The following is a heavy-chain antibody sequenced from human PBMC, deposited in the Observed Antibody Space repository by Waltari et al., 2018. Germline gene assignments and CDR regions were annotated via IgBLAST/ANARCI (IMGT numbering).Heavy chain of an antibody. D-gene: IGHD6-13*01. CDR1: GGSFSGYY. Sequence: QVQLQQWGAGLLKPSETLSLTCAVYGGSFSGYYWSWIRQPPGKGLEWIGEINHSGSTNYNPSLKSRVTISVDTSKNQFSLKLSSVTAADTAVYYCARHRKYSSRWYDLPYYFDYWGQGTLVTVSS. J-gene: IGHJ4*02. CDR2: INHSGST. V-gene: IGHV4-34*01. CDR3: ARHRKYSSRWYDLPYYFDY.